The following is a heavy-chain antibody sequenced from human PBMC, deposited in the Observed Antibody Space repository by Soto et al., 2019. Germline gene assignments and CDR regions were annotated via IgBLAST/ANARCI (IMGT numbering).Heavy chain of an antibody. CDR2: IRQSGDRS. CDR1: GFLFSNFA. V-gene: IGHV3-23*01. J-gene: IGHJ4*02. D-gene: IGHD3-10*01. Sequence: GGSLRLSCAASGFLFSNFAMYWVRRAPGKGLEWVSSIRQSGDRSSYADSAKGRFTISRDNSKNTLYLQMNGLRLDDTAVYYCVTAVRTRLDNWGPGTLVTVSS. CDR3: VTAVRTRLDN.